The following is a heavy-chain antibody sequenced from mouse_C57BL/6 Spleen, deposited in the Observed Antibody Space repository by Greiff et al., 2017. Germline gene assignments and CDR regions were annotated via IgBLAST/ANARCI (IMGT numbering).Heavy chain of an antibody. CDR1: GYTFTSYW. CDR2: IHPNSGST. V-gene: IGHV1-64*01. D-gene: IGHD2-1*01. J-gene: IGHJ3*01. CDR3: ARDYGNSSWFAY. Sequence: QVQLQQSGAELVKPGASVKLSCKASGYTFTSYWMHWVKQRPGQGLEWIGMIHPNSGSTNYNEKFKSKATLTVDKSSSTAYMQLSSLTSEDSAVYYCARDYGNSSWFAYWGQGTLVTVSA.